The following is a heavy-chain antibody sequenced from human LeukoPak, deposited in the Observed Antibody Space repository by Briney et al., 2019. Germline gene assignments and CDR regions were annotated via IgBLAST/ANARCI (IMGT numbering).Heavy chain of an antibody. V-gene: IGHV3-23*01. CDR2: ISGSGGNT. CDR3: AKDGRVEQQLYYFDY. Sequence: GGSLRLSCAASGFSFSSYAMSWVRQAPGKGLEWVSTISGSGGNTYYADSVKGRFTISRDNSKNALYLQMNRLGAEDTAIYYCAKDGRVEQQLYYFDYWGQGTLVTVSS. J-gene: IGHJ4*02. CDR1: GFSFSSYA. D-gene: IGHD6-13*01.